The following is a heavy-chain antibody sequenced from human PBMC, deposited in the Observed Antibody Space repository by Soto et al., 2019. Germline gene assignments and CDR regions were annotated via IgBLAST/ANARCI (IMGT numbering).Heavy chain of an antibody. J-gene: IGHJ4*02. D-gene: IGHD1-26*01. CDR1: GFTFSHYA. CDR3: AQALRDTYMGGL. V-gene: IGHV3-23*01. Sequence: RRLSCAASGFTFSHYAMNWVRQAPGKGLEWISTISDRDGSTYYADSVKGRFTVSRDNFNNMVYLQMNSLRAEDTGAYYCAQALRDTYMGGLWGQGTLVTVSS. CDR2: ISDRDGST.